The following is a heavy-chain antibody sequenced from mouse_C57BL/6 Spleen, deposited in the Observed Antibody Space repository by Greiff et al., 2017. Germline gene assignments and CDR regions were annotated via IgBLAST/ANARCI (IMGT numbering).Heavy chain of an antibody. D-gene: IGHD2-2*01. CDR2: IDPETGGT. V-gene: IGHV1-15*01. J-gene: IGHJ1*03. CDR3: TREGVTDWYFDV. CDR1: GYTFTDYE. Sequence: QVQLQQSGAELVRPGASVTLSCKASGYTFTDYEMHWVKQTPVHGLEWIGAIDPETGGTAYNQKFKGKAILTADKSSSTAYMELRSLTSEDSAVYYCTREGVTDWYFDVWGTGTTVTVSS.